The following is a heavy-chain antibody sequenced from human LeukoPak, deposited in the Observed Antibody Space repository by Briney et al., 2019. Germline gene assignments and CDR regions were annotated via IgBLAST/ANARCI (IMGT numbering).Heavy chain of an antibody. CDR1: GFTFSSYA. Sequence: GGSLRLSCAASGFTFSSYAMHWVRQAPGKGLEWVAVISYDGSNKYYADSVKGRFTISRDNSKNTLYLQMNSLRAEDTAVYYCARDRGSSSWYMIHWGQGTLVTVSS. CDR2: ISYDGSNK. CDR3: ARDRGSSSWYMIH. J-gene: IGHJ4*02. D-gene: IGHD6-13*01. V-gene: IGHV3-30-3*01.